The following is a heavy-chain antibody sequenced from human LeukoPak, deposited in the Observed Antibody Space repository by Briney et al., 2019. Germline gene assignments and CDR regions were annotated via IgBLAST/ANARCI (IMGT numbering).Heavy chain of an antibody. J-gene: IGHJ6*02. Sequence: GGSLRLSCAASGFTFSTYIMNWVRQAPGKGLEWVSYISGGGNTIYYADSVKGRFTVSRDNAKNSLFLQMNSLRAEDTALYYCARERYYGSGRASAMDVWGQGTTVTVSS. CDR2: ISGGGNTI. V-gene: IGHV3-48*01. CDR3: ARERYYGSGRASAMDV. D-gene: IGHD3-10*01. CDR1: GFTFSTYI.